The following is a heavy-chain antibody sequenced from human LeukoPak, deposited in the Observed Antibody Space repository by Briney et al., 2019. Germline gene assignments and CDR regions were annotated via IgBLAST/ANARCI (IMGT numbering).Heavy chain of an antibody. CDR3: ARPSGTYFPFDY. V-gene: IGHV5-51*01. Sequence: GASLKISCKTSGYSFTRYWIAWVRPTPGKGLEWMGIVYPDDSDTRYSPAFHGQVTISADKSITTAYLHWSSLKASDTAVYYCARPSGTYFPFDYWGQGTLVTVSS. CDR2: VYPDDSDT. CDR1: GYSFTRYW. J-gene: IGHJ4*02. D-gene: IGHD1-26*01.